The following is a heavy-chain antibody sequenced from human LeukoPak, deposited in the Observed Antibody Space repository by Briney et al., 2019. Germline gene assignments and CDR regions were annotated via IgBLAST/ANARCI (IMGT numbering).Heavy chain of an antibody. J-gene: IGHJ4*02. CDR3: ARLYYDFWSGYYFDY. CDR2: IYYSGST. D-gene: IGHD3-3*01. Sequence: PSQTLSLTCTVSGGSISSGDYYWSWIRQPPGKGLEWIGYIYYSGSTYCNPSLKSRVTISVDTSKNQFSLKLSSVTAADTAVYYCARLYYDFWSGYYFDYWGQGTLVTVSS. V-gene: IGHV4-30-4*01. CDR1: GGSISSGDYY.